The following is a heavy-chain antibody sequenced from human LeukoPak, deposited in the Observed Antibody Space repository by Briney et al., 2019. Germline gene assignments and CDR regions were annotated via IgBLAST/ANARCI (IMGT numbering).Heavy chain of an antibody. CDR2: ISSSSTTI. CDR1: GFIFSTYS. J-gene: IGHJ6*03. V-gene: IGHV3-48*01. CDR3: ARDAPPYRVVIMNYYMDV. D-gene: IGHD3-3*01. Sequence: GALRLSCAASGFIFSTYSMNWVRQAPGRGLEWVSYISSSSTTIYYADSVKGRFTISRDNAKNSLYLQMNSLRAEDTAVYFCARDAPPYRVVIMNYYMDVWGKGTTVTVSS.